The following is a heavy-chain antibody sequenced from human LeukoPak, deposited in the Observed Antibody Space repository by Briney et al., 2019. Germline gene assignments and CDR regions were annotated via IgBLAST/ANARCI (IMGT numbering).Heavy chain of an antibody. CDR1: GFTFSSFG. V-gene: IGHV3-23*01. CDR3: AKVNLYYYDSSTYYFDY. D-gene: IGHD3-22*01. Sequence: GGSLRLSCAASGFTFSSFGMSWVRQAPGKGLEWVSAISGSGGSTYYADSVKGRFTISRDNSKNTLYLQMNSLRAEDTAVYYCAKVNLYYYDSSTYYFDYWGQGTLVTVSS. CDR2: ISGSGGST. J-gene: IGHJ4*02.